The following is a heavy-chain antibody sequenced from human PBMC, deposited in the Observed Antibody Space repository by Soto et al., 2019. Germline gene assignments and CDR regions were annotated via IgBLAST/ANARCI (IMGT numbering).Heavy chain of an antibody. CDR3: ARDFWSGSLAPYYYYGMDV. D-gene: IGHD3-3*01. Sequence: LSLTCTVSGGSISSGDYYWSWIRQPPGKGLEWIGYIYYSGSTYYNPSLKSRVTISVDTSKNQFSLKLSSVTAADTAVYYCARDFWSGSLAPYYYYGMDVWGQGTTVTVSS. J-gene: IGHJ6*02. CDR1: GGSISSGDYY. CDR2: IYYSGST. V-gene: IGHV4-30-4*01.